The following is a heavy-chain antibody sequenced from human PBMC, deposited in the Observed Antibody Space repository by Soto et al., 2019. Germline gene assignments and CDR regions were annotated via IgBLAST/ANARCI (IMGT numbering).Heavy chain of an antibody. V-gene: IGHV3-11*06. CDR1: GFTFSDYY. CDR2: ISSSSSYT. CDR3: ARDLHYYDSSGYYFDY. Sequence: PGGSLRLSCAASGFTFSDYYMSWIRQAPGKGLEWVSYISSSSSYTNYADSVKGRFTISRDNANNSLYLQMNSLRAEDTAVYYCARDLHYYDSSGYYFDYWGQGTLVTVSS. D-gene: IGHD3-22*01. J-gene: IGHJ4*02.